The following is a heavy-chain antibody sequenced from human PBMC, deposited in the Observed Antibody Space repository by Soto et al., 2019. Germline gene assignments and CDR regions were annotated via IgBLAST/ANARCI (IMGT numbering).Heavy chain of an antibody. J-gene: IGHJ4*02. CDR2: IYYSGST. CDR3: ARGPPLGF. Sequence: SETLSLTCTVSGGSISSYYWSWIRQPPGKGLEWIGYIYYSGSTNYNPSLKSRVTISVDTSKNQFSLKLSSVTAADTAVYYCARGPPLGFWGQGTLVTVSS. V-gene: IGHV4-59*12. CDR1: GGSISSYY.